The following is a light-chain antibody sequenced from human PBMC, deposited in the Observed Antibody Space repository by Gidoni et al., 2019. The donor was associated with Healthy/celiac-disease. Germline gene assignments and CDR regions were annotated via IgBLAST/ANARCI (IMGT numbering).Light chain of an antibody. V-gene: IGKV1-39*01. Sequence: DIQMTQSPSSLSASVGDRVTITCRASQSISSYLNWYQQIPGKAPKLLTYAASSLQSGVPSRFSGSGSETDFTLTISSLQPEDFATYYCQQSYSTPLTFGGGTKVEIK. CDR3: QQSYSTPLT. CDR2: AAS. CDR1: QSISSY. J-gene: IGKJ4*01.